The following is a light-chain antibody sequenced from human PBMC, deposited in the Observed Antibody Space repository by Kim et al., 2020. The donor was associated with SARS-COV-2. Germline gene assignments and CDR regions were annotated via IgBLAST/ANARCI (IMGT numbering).Light chain of an antibody. CDR1: RCIRSW. V-gene: IGKV1-12*01. Sequence: GGRGTITCRSSRCIRSWLTWYQHKPGKAHEVLIYNASTLGSEDAPSVSGSGSGTDFSLTISRLQHEDYANYFCQQAKSYALTFGGGTKVDI. J-gene: IGKJ4*01. CDR3: QQAKSYALT. CDR2: NAS.